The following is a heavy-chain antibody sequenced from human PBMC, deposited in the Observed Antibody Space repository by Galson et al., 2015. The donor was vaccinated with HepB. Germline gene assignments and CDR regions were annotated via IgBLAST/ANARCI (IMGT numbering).Heavy chain of an antibody. CDR1: GYNFSGYW. CDR3: ARSSSGPLGYYGMDV. D-gene: IGHD3-22*01. CDR2: IFLGDSHT. J-gene: IGHJ6*02. V-gene: IGHV5-51*01. Sequence: KVSCKGSGYNFSGYWIGWVRQMPGKGLEWMGTIFLGDSHTRYSPSFQGQVTISADKSTAYLQWSSLKASDTAMYYCARSSSGPLGYYGMDVWGQGTTVTVSS.